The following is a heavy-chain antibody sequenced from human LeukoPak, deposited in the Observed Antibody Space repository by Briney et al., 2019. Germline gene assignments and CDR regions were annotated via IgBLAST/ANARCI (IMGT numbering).Heavy chain of an antibody. V-gene: IGHV1-69*13. CDR3: ARAEAARYYSYMDV. CDR1: GGTFSNYA. CDR2: IIPIFGTA. Sequence: ASVKVSCKASGGTFSNYAISWVRQAPGQGLEWMGGIIPIFGTANYAQKFQGRVTITADESTSTASMELSSLRSEDTAVYYCARAEAARYYSYMDVWGKGTTVTVSS. J-gene: IGHJ6*03. D-gene: IGHD6-6*01.